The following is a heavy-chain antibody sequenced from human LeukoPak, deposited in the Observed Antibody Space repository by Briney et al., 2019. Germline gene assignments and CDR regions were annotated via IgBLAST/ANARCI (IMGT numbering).Heavy chain of an antibody. CDR3: AKAYDILTGYPFDY. CDR1: GYTFTTYG. CDR2: ISSYNGGA. D-gene: IGHD3-9*01. V-gene: IGHV1-18*01. J-gene: IGHJ4*02. Sequence: ASVKVSCKASGYTFTTYGFSWVRQAPGQGLEWMGWISSYNGGADYAQKLQGRVTMTTDTSTSTTYMELRSLRSDDTAVYYCAKAYDILTGYPFDYWGQGTLVTVSS.